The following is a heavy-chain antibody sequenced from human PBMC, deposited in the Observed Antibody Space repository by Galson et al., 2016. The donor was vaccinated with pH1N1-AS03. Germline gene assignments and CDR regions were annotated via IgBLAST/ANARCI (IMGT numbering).Heavy chain of an antibody. Sequence: CAISGYSVSSNGAAWNWIRQSPSRGLEWLGRTYYRSKWYNDYAVSVKGRITIYADTSRNQFSLQLNSVIPEDTAVYYCVRERGESSGWKTRWFDPWGQGTLVTVSS. V-gene: IGHV6-1*01. D-gene: IGHD6-19*01. J-gene: IGHJ5*02. CDR2: TYYRSKWYN. CDR3: VRERGESSGWKTRWFDP. CDR1: GYSVSSNGAA.